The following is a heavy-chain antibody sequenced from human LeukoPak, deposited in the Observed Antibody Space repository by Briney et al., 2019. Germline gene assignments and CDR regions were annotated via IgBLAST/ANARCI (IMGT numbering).Heavy chain of an antibody. CDR2: ITSSSSTM. Sequence: PGGSLRLSCAASGFTFSTYSMNWVRQAPGKGLEWVSYITSSSSTMFYADSVKGRFTISRDNAENSMYLQMNSLRAEDTAVYYCARDPYCSGGICYPAPYYGMDVWGQGTTVTVSS. CDR3: ARDPYCSGGICYPAPYYGMDV. D-gene: IGHD2-15*01. CDR1: GFTFSTYS. V-gene: IGHV3-48*01. J-gene: IGHJ6*02.